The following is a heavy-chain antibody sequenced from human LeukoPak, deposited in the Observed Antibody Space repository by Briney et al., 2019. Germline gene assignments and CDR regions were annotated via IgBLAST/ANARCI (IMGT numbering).Heavy chain of an antibody. CDR2: VYHSGSA. CDR1: GYSISSGYY. CDR3: ARSTNRLDS. D-gene: IGHD1-14*01. Sequence: PSETLSLTCAVSGYSISSGYYWGWIRQPPGKGLEWIGSVYHSGSAYYNPSLKSRVTISVDTSKNQFSLNVTPVTAADTAVYYCARSTNRLDSWGQGTLVTVSS. J-gene: IGHJ4*02. V-gene: IGHV4-38-2*01.